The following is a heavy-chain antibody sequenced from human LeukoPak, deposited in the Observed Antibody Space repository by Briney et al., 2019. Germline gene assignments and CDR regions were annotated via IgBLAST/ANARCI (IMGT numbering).Heavy chain of an antibody. CDR1: GGSFSGYY. Sequence: SETLSLTCAVYGGSFSGYYWSWIRQPPGKGLEWIGEINHSGSTNYNPSLKSRVTISVDTSKNQFSLKLSSVTAADTAIYYCAKSNGYGLVDIWGQGTMVTVSS. V-gene: IGHV4-34*01. CDR3: AKSNGYGLVDI. CDR2: INHSGST. J-gene: IGHJ3*02. D-gene: IGHD3-10*01.